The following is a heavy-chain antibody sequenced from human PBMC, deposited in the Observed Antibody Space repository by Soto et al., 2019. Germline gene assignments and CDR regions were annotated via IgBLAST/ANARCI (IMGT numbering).Heavy chain of an antibody. D-gene: IGHD1-26*01. Sequence: PGGSLRLSCAASGFTFGTYGTTWVRQAPGRGLEWVSGIDANSGKIFYRDSVRGRFIISRDNSKSTLYLQMNSLRAEDTAVYYCAKVSLGALTFTDYYYYGLDVWGQGTTVTVSS. CDR1: GFTFGTYG. CDR2: IDANSGKI. V-gene: IGHV3-23*05. J-gene: IGHJ6*02. CDR3: AKVSLGALTFTDYYYYGLDV.